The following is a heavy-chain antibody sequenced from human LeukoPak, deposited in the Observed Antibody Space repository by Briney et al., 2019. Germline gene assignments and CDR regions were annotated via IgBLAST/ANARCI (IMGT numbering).Heavy chain of an antibody. CDR2: IIPIFGTA. Sequence: SVKVSCKASGGTFGSYAISWVRQAPGQGLEWIGGIIPIFGTANYAQKFQGRVTITADESTSTAYMELSSLRSEDTAVYYCARARSSRGHDAFDIRGQGTMVTVSS. D-gene: IGHD2-2*01. V-gene: IGHV1-69*01. CDR3: ARARSSRGHDAFDI. J-gene: IGHJ3*02. CDR1: GGTFGSYA.